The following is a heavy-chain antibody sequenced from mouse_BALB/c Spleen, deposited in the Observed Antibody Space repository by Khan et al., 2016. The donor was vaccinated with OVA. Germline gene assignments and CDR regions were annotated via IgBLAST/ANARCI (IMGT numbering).Heavy chain of an antibody. CDR1: AFSLTNYG. Sequence: QVQLKESGPGLVAPSQSLSITCTISAFSLTNYGVHWVRQPPGKGLEWLVVIWHDGSTTYNSALKSRLTISKDNSKSQVFLKMYSLQTDDTAMYFCTRQPYYHYNIMDYWGQGTSVTVSS. J-gene: IGHJ4*01. D-gene: IGHD2-10*01. V-gene: IGHV2-6-1*01. CDR3: TRQPYYHYNIMDY. CDR2: IWHDGST.